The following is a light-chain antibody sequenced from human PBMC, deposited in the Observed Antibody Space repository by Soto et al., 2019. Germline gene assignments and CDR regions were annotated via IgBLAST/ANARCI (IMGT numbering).Light chain of an antibody. CDR1: QTVSKF. J-gene: IGKJ1*01. CDR3: QQTYSLPRT. Sequence: DVQMTQSPSSLSASVGDSVTIACRASQTVSKFVNWYQQKPGKVPDLLIYSASTLYSGVPSRFSGSGSGTEFTLTISNLQPEDFATYHCQQTYSLPRTFAQGTKVDIK. V-gene: IGKV1-39*01. CDR2: SAS.